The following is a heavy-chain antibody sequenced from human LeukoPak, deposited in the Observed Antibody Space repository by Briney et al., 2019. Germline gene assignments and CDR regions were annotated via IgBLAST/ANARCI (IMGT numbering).Heavy chain of an antibody. CDR1: GYTFTSYG. J-gene: IGHJ6*02. Sequence: GASVKVSCKASGYTFTSYGISWVRQAPGQGLEWMGWISAYNGNTNYAQKLQGRVTMTTDTSTGTAYMELRSLRSDDTAVYYCARVGSFTGDYYGMDVWGQGTTVTVSS. D-gene: IGHD1-14*01. CDR3: ARVGSFTGDYYGMDV. CDR2: ISAYNGNT. V-gene: IGHV1-18*01.